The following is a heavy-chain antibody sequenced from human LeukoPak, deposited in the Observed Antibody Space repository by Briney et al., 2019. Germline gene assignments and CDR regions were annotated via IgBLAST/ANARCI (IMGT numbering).Heavy chain of an antibody. V-gene: IGHV3-21*01. CDR3: ARAAFLVPYSYYFDY. CDR1: GFTFSSYS. J-gene: IGHJ4*02. Sequence: KAGGSLRLSCAASGFTFSSYSMNWVRQAPGKGLEWDSSISSSSSYIYYADSVKGRFTISRDNAKNSLYLQMNSLRAEDTAVYYCARAAFLVPYSYYFDYWGQGTLVTVSS. CDR2: ISSSSSYI. D-gene: IGHD6-13*01.